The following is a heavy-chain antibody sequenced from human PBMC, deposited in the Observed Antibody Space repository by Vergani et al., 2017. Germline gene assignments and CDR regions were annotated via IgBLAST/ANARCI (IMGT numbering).Heavy chain of an antibody. CDR3: AKGCCSTICPYGVGGFDV. CDR1: GFTFNSYA. D-gene: IGHD2-2*01. Sequence: QLLESGGGLIQPGGSLRLSCAASGFTFNSYAMTWVRQAPGKGLEWVSGINNNGGSTYYADSVKGRLTISRDNSKNTLYLQMTDLRDEDTATYYCAKGCCSTICPYGVGGFDVWGHGTMVTVSS. J-gene: IGHJ3*01. V-gene: IGHV3-23*01. CDR2: INNNGGST.